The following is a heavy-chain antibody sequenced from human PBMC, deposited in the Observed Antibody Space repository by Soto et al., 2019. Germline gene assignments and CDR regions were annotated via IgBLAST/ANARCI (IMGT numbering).Heavy chain of an antibody. CDR2: IWYDGSNK. CDR3: ARFGVVAGWNWFDP. D-gene: IGHD6-19*01. V-gene: IGHV3-33*01. CDR1: GFTFSSYG. J-gene: IGHJ5*02. Sequence: QVQLVESGGGVVQPGRSLRLSCAASGFTFSSYGMHWVRQAPGKGLEWVAVIWYDGSNKYYADSVKGRFTISRDNSKNTLYLQMNSLRAEDTAVYYWARFGVVAGWNWFDPWGQGTLVTVSS.